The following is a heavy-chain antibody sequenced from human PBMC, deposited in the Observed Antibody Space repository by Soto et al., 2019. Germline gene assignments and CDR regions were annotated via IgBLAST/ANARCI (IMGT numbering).Heavy chain of an antibody. CDR3: ARTRQQLVLAFDI. CDR1: GYTFTGYY. D-gene: IGHD6-13*01. CDR2: INPNSGGT. V-gene: IGHV1-2*02. J-gene: IGHJ3*02. Sequence: ASVKVSGKASGYTFTGYYMHWVRQAPGQGLEWMGWINPNSGGTNYAQKFQGRVTMTRDTSISTAYMELSRLRSDDTAVYYCARTRQQLVLAFDIWGQGTMVTVSS.